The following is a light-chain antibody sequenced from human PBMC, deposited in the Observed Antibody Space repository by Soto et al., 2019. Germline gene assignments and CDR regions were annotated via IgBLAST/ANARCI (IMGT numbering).Light chain of an antibody. CDR2: EVT. CDR3: CSYAGSNWV. Sequence: QPVLTQPPSASGSPGQSVTISCTGTSRDIGDYSYVSWYQQHPGKAPKLIIFEVTKRPSGVPNRFSGSKSGNTASLTVSGLQAEDEADYYCCSYAGSNWVFGGGTKLTVL. V-gene: IGLV2-8*01. J-gene: IGLJ3*02. CDR1: SRDIGDYSY.